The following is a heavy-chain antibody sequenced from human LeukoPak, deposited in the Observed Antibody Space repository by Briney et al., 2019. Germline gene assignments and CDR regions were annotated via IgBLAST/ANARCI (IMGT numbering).Heavy chain of an antibody. CDR3: ARGAKWAYLSYFDY. CDR1: GGSFSGYY. Sequence: SETLSLTCAVYGGSFSGYYWSWIRQPPGKGLEWIGEINHSGSTNYNPSLKSRVTISVDTSKNQFSLKLSSVTAADTAVYYCARGAKWAYLSYFDYWGRGTLVTVSS. CDR2: INHSGST. V-gene: IGHV4-34*01. J-gene: IGHJ4*02. D-gene: IGHD2-2*02.